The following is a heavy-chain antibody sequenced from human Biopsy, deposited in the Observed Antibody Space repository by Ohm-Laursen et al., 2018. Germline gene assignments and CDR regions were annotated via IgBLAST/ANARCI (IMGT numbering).Heavy chain of an antibody. J-gene: IGHJ3*02. V-gene: IGHV4-59*01. CDR2: IYYSGGT. D-gene: IGHD1-26*01. CDR3: ARVEVGTYDALDI. CDR1: GGSMTGYE. Sequence: SETLSLTCSVSGGSMTGYEWSWIRLVPGKGLEWIGYIYYSGGTKYNPSLASRVTFSVDMSKSQFSLKLYSVTAADAAVYYCARVEVGTYDALDIWGQGTLVAVSA.